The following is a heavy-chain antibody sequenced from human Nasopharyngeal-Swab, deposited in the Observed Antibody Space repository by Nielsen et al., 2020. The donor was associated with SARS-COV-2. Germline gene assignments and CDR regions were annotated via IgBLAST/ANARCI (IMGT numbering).Heavy chain of an antibody. Sequence: GESLKISCAASGFIFSGSAMHWVRHASGTGLEWVVRIGDKDHNYATTYGAAVKGRFTISRDDSKNTAFLQMDSLKTEDTALYYCTTDYYFDYWGQGTLVTVSS. CDR1: GFIFSGSA. CDR2: IGDKDHNYAT. V-gene: IGHV3-73*01. CDR3: TTDYYFDY. J-gene: IGHJ4*02.